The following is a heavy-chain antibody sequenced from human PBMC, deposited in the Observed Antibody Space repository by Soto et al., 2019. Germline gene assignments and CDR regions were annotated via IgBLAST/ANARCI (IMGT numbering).Heavy chain of an antibody. D-gene: IGHD1-7*01. CDR1: GFTFSSYG. CDR3: AKEADSRYNWNYGVDY. J-gene: IGHJ4*02. V-gene: IGHV3-30*18. Sequence: ESGGGVVQPGRSLRLSCAASGFTFSSYGLHWVRQAPGKGLEWVAIISYDAMNKYYADSVKGRFSISRDNSKNTLYLQMNSLRAEDTAVYYCAKEADSRYNWNYGVDYWGQGTLVTVSS. CDR2: ISYDAMNK.